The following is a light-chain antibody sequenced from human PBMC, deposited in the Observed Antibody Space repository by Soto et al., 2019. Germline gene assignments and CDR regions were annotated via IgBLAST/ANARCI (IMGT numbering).Light chain of an antibody. CDR2: DVN. CDR3: ASFTRSGTVV. Sequence: QSALTQPPSVSGSPGQSITISCAGTSSDVGGYNYVSWYQQHPGKVPRLIISDVNKRPSGVSDRFSGSKSGNTASLTISGLQAEDEADYYCASFTRSGTVVFGGGTKLTVL. CDR1: SSDVGGYNY. J-gene: IGLJ2*01. V-gene: IGLV2-14*03.